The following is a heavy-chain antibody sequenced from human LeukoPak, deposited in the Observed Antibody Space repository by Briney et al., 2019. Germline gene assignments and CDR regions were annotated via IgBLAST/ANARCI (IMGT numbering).Heavy chain of an antibody. J-gene: IGHJ6*04. CDR1: GFTFSSYE. CDR3: AELGITMIGGV. V-gene: IGHV3-48*03. D-gene: IGHD3-10*02. Sequence: GGSLRLACAASGFTFSSYEMNWVRQAPGKGLEWVSYISSSGSTIYYADSVKGRFTISRDNAKNSLYLQMNSLRAKDTAVYYCAELGITMIGGVWGKGTTVTISS. CDR2: ISSSGSTI.